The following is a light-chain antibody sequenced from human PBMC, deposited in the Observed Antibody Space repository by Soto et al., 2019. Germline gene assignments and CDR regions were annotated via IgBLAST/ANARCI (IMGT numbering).Light chain of an antibody. CDR1: SSNIGNNY. CDR3: QSYDTPVYV. CDR2: GNS. J-gene: IGLJ1*01. Sequence: QSVLTQPPSVSATPGQKVTISCSGSSSNIGNNYVSWYQQFPGAAPKLLIYGNSNRPSGVPDRFSGSRSGTSASLAITGLQPEDEADYYCQSYDTPVYVFGGGTKVTVL. V-gene: IGLV1-40*01.